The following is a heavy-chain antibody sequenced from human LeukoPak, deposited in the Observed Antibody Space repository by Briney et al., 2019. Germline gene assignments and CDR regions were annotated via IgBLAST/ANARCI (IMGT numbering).Heavy chain of an antibody. CDR3: ARDLHSYDSSGTSNWFDP. CDR1: GVSISSYY. CDR2: IYYNGST. V-gene: IGHV4-59*01. J-gene: IGHJ5*02. Sequence: SETLSLTCTVSGVSISSYYWSWIRQPPGKGLEWIVYIYYNGSTNYNPSLKSRLTISVDTSKNQFSLKLSSVTAADTAVYYCARDLHSYDSSGTSNWFDPWGQETLVTVSS. D-gene: IGHD3-22*01.